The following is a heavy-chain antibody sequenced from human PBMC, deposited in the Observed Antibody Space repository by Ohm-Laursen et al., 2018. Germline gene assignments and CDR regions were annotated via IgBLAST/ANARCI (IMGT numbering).Heavy chain of an antibody. CDR2: IYTGDIT. Sequence: SLRPSCTAPGFTINSNYMNWARQAPGKGLEWVSVIYTGDITSYADSVKGRFTISRDISKNALYLHMNSLRAEDRGVYYCVRGLADGVHLNWGQGTLVAVSS. D-gene: IGHD4-17*01. CDR3: VRGLADGVHLN. J-gene: IGHJ4*02. CDR1: GFTINSNY. V-gene: IGHV3-66*01.